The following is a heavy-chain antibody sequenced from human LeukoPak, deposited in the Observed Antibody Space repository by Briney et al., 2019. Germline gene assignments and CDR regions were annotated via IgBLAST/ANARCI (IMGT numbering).Heavy chain of an antibody. V-gene: IGHV3-48*04. J-gene: IGHJ3*02. Sequence: GGSLRLSCAASGFTFSSYWMSWVRQAPGKGLEWVSYISAISSSSTYYADSVKGRFTISRDNAKNSLYLQMNSLRAEDTAVYYCARDFHRRYYDSSGYNAFDIWGQGTMVTVSS. D-gene: IGHD3-22*01. CDR2: ISAISSSST. CDR3: ARDFHRRYYDSSGYNAFDI. CDR1: GFTFSSYW.